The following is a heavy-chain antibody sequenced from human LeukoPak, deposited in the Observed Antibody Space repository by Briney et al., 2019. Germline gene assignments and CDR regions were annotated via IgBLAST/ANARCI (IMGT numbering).Heavy chain of an antibody. V-gene: IGHV3-21*01. J-gene: IGHJ6*02. Sequence: GGPLRLSCAASGFTFSSSWMSWVRQAPGKGLEWVSTITSTSTYIAYADSVKGRFTISRDNADNSLYLQMNSLRDDDTAVYYCAKERPHGMDVWGQGTSVTVSS. CDR3: AKERPHGMDV. D-gene: IGHD6-6*01. CDR1: GFTFSSSW. CDR2: ITSTSTYI.